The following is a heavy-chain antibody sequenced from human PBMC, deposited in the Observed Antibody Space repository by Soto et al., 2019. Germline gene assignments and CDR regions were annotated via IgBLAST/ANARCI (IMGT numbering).Heavy chain of an antibody. CDR3: ACSSGYYRTIDY. V-gene: IGHV1-24*01. CDR1: GYTLTELS. J-gene: IGHJ4*02. CDR2: FDPEDGET. Sequence: ASVKVSCKVSGYTLTELSMHWVRQAPGKGLEWMGGFDPEDGETIYAQKFQGRVTMTEDTSTDTAYMELSSLRSEDTAVYYCACSSGYYRTIDYWGQGTLVTVSS. D-gene: IGHD3-22*01.